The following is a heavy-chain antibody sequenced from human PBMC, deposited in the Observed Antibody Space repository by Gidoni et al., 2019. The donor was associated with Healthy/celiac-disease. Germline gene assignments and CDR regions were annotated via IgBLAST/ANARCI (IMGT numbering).Heavy chain of an antibody. D-gene: IGHD2-15*01. Sequence: QVQLVESGGGVVQPGSSLRLSCAASGFTFSSYGMHWVRQAPGKGRECVAVIGYDGINKYDADSVKGRFTISRDNSKNTLYLQMNSLSAEDTAVYYCARDASAADSTQVLLLDYMDVWGKGTTVTVSS. V-gene: IGHV3-33*01. CDR3: ARDASAADSTQVLLLDYMDV. CDR2: IGYDGINK. CDR1: GFTFSSYG. J-gene: IGHJ6*03.